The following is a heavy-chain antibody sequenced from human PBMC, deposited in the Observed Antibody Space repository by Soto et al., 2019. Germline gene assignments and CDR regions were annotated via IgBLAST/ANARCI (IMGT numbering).Heavy chain of an antibody. CDR3: AASGAPEGDWFEP. CDR2: VYYRGST. Sequence: SNRNRKRPGEGLEWIGFVYYRGSTDYNPSLRSRMTISADTSRNQFYLDVSPVTVADTAIYYCAASGAPEGDWFEPWGQGIFVTVSS. J-gene: IGHJ5*02. D-gene: IGHD2-8*02. V-gene: IGHV4-31*02.